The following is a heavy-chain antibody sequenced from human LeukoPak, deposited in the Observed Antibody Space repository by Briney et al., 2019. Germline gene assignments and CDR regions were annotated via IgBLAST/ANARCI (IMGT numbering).Heavy chain of an antibody. V-gene: IGHV1-46*01. J-gene: IGHJ4*02. Sequence: GASVKVSCKASGYSFTNYYIHWVRQAPGQGLEWMGIANPSGGSTTYAQEFQGRVNMTRDTSTSTVYMDLSSLRSDDTAVYFCARGGRLTTVVTYYFDYWGQGTLVTVSS. D-gene: IGHD4-4*01. CDR3: ARGGRLTTVVTYYFDY. CDR1: GYSFTNYY. CDR2: ANPSGGST.